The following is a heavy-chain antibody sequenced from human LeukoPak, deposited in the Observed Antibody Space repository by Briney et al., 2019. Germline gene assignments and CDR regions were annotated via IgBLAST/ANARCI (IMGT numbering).Heavy chain of an antibody. Sequence: GGSLRLSCAASGLPFNTHFMHWIRQAPGKGLEWVAFISYDGRNKNYADSVKGRFTISKDNSNNTLYLQMDSLRGEDAAVYYCARGDPRSDYWGQGTLVTVSS. CDR2: ISYDGRNK. V-gene: IGHV3-30*04. J-gene: IGHJ4*02. CDR3: ARGDPRSDY. CDR1: GLPFNTHF.